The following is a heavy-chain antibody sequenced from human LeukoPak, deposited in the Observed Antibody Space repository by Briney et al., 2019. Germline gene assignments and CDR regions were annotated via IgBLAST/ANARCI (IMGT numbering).Heavy chain of an antibody. CDR2: ISGGGDST. CDR1: GFTFSSYA. Sequence: GGSLRLSCAASGFTFSSYAMTWVRQAPGKGLEWLSAISGGGDSTWYADSVKGRFTISRDNSKNTLSLQMNSLRAEDTTVYYCAKDQGDFWSGYYYWGQGTLVTVSS. V-gene: IGHV3-23*01. D-gene: IGHD3-3*01. J-gene: IGHJ4*02. CDR3: AKDQGDFWSGYYY.